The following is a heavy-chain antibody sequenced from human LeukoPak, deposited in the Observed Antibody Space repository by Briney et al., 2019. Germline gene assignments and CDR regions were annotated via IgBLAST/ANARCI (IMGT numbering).Heavy chain of an antibody. CDR2: ISWDGGST. Sequence: PGGSLRLSCAASGFTFDDYTMHWVRQAPGKGLEWVSLISWDGGSTYYADSVKGRFTISRDNSKNTLYLQMNSLRAEDTAVYYCAKDVGVEVAGAFDIWGQGTMVTVSS. CDR3: AKDVGVEVAGAFDI. J-gene: IGHJ3*02. D-gene: IGHD5-24*01. CDR1: GFTFDDYT. V-gene: IGHV3-43*01.